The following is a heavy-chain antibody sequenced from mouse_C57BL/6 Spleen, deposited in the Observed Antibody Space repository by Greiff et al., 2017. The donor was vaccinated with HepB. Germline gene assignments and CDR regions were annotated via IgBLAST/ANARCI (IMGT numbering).Heavy chain of an antibody. CDR1: GYTFTSYW. V-gene: IGHV1-69*01. Sequence: QVHVKQPGAELVMPGASVKLSCKASGYTFTSYWMHWVKQRPGQGLEWIGEIDPSDSYTNYNQKFKGKSTLTVDKSSSTAYMQLSSLTSEDSAVYYCARSSSYYAMDYWGQGTSVTVSS. J-gene: IGHJ4*01. CDR2: IDPSDSYT. D-gene: IGHD1-1*01. CDR3: ARSSSYYAMDY.